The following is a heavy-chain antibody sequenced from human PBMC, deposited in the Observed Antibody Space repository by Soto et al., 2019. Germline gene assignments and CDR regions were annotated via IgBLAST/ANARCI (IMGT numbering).Heavy chain of an antibody. CDR2: ISWDGGST. CDR1: GFTFDDYA. J-gene: IGHJ4*02. V-gene: IGHV3-43D*04. Sequence: EVQLVESGGVVVQPGGSLRLSCAASGFTFDDYAMHWVRQAPGKGLEWVSLISWDGGSTYYADSVKGRFTISRDNSKNSLYLQMNSLRAEDTALYYSVKTRQNGASGYDRWGQGTLVTVSS. CDR3: VKTRQNGASGYDR. D-gene: IGHD5-12*01.